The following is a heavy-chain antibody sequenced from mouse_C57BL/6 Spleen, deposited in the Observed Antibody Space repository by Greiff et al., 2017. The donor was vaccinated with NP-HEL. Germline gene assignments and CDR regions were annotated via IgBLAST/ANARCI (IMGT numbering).Heavy chain of an antibody. D-gene: IGHD2-4*01. Sequence: QVQLKQPGAELVRPGSSVKLSCKASGYTFTSYWMHWVKQRPIQGLEWIGNIDPSDSETHYNQKFKDKATLTVDKSSSTAYMQLSSLTSEDSAVYYCARAYDYDWYDAMDYWGQGTSVTVSS. CDR3: ARAYDYDWYDAMDY. CDR1: GYTFTSYW. CDR2: IDPSDSET. V-gene: IGHV1-52*01. J-gene: IGHJ4*01.